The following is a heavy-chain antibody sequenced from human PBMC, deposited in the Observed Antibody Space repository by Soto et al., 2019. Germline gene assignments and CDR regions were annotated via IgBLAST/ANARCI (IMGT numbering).Heavy chain of an antibody. CDR2: IWYDGSNK. Sequence: VQLVESGGGVVQPGRSLRLSCAASGFTFSSYGMHWVRQAPGKGLEWVAVIWYDGSNKYYADSVKGRFTISRDNSKNTLYLQMNSLRAEDTAVYYCARQYYYGSGSDYDAFDIWGQGTMVTVSS. CDR3: ARQYYYGSGSDYDAFDI. CDR1: GFTFSSYG. V-gene: IGHV3-33*01. J-gene: IGHJ3*02. D-gene: IGHD3-10*01.